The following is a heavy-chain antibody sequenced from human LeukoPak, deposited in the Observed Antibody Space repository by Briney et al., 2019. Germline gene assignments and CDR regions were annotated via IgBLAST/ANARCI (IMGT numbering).Heavy chain of an antibody. J-gene: IGHJ4*02. Sequence: GGSLRLSCAASGFTVSSNYMTWVCQTPGKGLEWVSVIYSGGSTYYADSVKGRFTISRDNSKNTLYLQMNSLRVEDTAVYYCARVGEGAAKDWGQGTLVTVSS. CDR2: IYSGGST. CDR3: ARVGEGAAKD. CDR1: GFTVSSNY. D-gene: IGHD1-26*01. V-gene: IGHV3-53*01.